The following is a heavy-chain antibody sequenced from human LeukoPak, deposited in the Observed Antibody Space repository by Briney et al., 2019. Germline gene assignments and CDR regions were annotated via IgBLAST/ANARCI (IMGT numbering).Heavy chain of an antibody. CDR3: ASSYGSVSYYLFDY. CDR2: IIPIFGTA. D-gene: IGHD3-10*01. Sequence: SVKVSCKASGGTFSSYAISWVRQAPGQGLEWMGGIIPIFGTANYAQKFQGRVTITTDESTSTAYMELSSLRSEDTAVYYCASSYGSVSYYLFDYWGQGTLVTVSS. J-gene: IGHJ4*02. CDR1: GGTFSSYA. V-gene: IGHV1-69*05.